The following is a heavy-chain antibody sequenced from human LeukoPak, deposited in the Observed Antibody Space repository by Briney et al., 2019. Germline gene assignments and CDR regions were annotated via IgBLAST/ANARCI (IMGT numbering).Heavy chain of an antibody. CDR1: GFRFSDYY. CDR3: ARRDWVSGAVRAFDI. D-gene: IGHD3-3*01. V-gene: IGHV3-11*04. J-gene: IGHJ3*02. CDR2: ISNDSVDK. Sequence: GGSLRLSCVGSGFRFSDYYMSWIREAPGKGLEWVSYISNDSVDKYYVDSVRGRFTISRDNAKKSMYLQMSGLRVEDTAVYYCARRDWVSGAVRAFDIWGQGTMVTVSS.